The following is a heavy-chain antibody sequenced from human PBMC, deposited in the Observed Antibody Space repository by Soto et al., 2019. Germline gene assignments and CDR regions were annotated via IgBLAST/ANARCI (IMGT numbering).Heavy chain of an antibody. J-gene: IGHJ4*02. CDR1: GDTFTGYY. V-gene: IGHV1-2*04. Sequence: ASVKLSCKASGDTFTGYYMHWVRQAPKQGLEWMGWINPNSGGTNYAQKFQGWVTMTRDTSISTAYMELSRLRSDDTAVYYCARDPGYYDSSGYYPYFDYWGQGTLVTVSS. D-gene: IGHD3-22*01. CDR2: INPNSGGT. CDR3: ARDPGYYDSSGYYPYFDY.